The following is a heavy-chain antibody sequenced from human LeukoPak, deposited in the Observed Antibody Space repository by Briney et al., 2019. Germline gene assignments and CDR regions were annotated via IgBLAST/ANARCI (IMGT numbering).Heavy chain of an antibody. CDR3: ARDSATYYYGSGSYPVDY. CDR1: GYTLTSYG. CDR2: ISAYNGNT. Sequence: ASVKVSCKASGYTLTSYGISWVRQAPGQGLEWMGWISAYNGNTNYAQKLQGRVTMTTDTSTSTAYMELRSLRSDDTAVYYCARDSATYYYGSGSYPVDYWGQGTLVTVSS. D-gene: IGHD3-10*01. J-gene: IGHJ4*02. V-gene: IGHV1-18*01.